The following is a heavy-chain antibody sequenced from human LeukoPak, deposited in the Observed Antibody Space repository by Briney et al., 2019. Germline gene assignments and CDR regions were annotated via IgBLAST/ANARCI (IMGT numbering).Heavy chain of an antibody. CDR1: GGSISSYY. J-gene: IGHJ3*02. D-gene: IGHD5-18*01. Sequence: PSETLSLTCTVSGGSISSYYWSWIRQPPGKGLEWIGYIYYSGSTNYNPSLKSRVTISVDTSKNQFSLKLSSVTAADTAVYYCAGMWMQLWLGAFDIWGQGTMVTVSS. V-gene: IGHV4-59*08. CDR2: IYYSGST. CDR3: AGMWMQLWLGAFDI.